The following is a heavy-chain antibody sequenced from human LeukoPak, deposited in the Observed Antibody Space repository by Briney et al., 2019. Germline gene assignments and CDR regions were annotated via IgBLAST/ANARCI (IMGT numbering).Heavy chain of an antibody. J-gene: IGHJ4*02. CDR3: ARARYCSSTSCYALRY. CDR1: GYSLTSYW. Sequence: GESLKISCKGSGYSLTSYWIGWVRQMPGKGLEWMGIIYPGDSDTRYSPSFQGQVTISADKSISTAYLQWSSLKASDTAMYYCARARYCSSTSCYALRYWGQGTLVTVSS. V-gene: IGHV5-51*01. D-gene: IGHD2-2*01. CDR2: IYPGDSDT.